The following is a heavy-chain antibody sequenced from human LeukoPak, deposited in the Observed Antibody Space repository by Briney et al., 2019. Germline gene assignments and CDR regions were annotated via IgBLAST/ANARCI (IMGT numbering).Heavy chain of an antibody. CDR3: ARDHVSGKDDRNFDY. J-gene: IGHJ4*02. CDR1: GYRFNDYY. V-gene: IGHV1-2*02. Sequence: ASVEVSCKASGYRFNDYYMFWIRQAPGQGIEWVGWINPKTGVTSYAQKFQGRVTVTTDTSISTLYMELNSLISDDTAVYYCARDHVSGKDDRNFDYWGQGTLVTVSS. D-gene: IGHD3-10*01. CDR2: INPKTGVT.